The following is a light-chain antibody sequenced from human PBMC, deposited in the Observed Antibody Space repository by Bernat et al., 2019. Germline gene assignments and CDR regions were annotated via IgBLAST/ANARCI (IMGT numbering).Light chain of an antibody. Sequence: QSALTQPASLSGSPGQSITISSTGTSSDIGAYNYVSWYQQHPGKAPKLMIYEVSKRPSGVPDRFSGSKSGNTASLTVSGLQAEDEADYYCSSYAGSNKRVFGGGTKLTVL. CDR2: EVS. J-gene: IGLJ3*02. V-gene: IGLV2-8*01. CDR3: SSYAGSNKRV. CDR1: SSDIGAYNY.